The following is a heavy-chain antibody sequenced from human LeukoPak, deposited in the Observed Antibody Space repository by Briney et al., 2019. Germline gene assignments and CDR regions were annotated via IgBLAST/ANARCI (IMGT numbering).Heavy chain of an antibody. J-gene: IGHJ4*02. CDR2: IYYSGST. D-gene: IGHD3-22*01. V-gene: IGHV4-59*01. CDR3: AREGWDYYDSSGYYFSPKRGFDY. Sequence: PSETLSLTCTVSGGSISSYYWSWIRQPPGKGLEWIGYIYYSGSTNYNPSLKSRVTISVDTSKNQFSLKLSSVTAADTAVYCCAREGWDYYDSSGYYFSPKRGFDYWGQGTLVTVSS. CDR1: GGSISSYY.